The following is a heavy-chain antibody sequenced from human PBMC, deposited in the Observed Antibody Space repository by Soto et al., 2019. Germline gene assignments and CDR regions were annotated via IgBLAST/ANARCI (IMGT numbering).Heavy chain of an antibody. CDR1: EFTVSSSY. V-gene: IGHV3-53*01. CDR2: IYSDDRT. Sequence: EVQLVDSGGGLIQPGGSLTLSCVASEFTVSSSYMSWVRQAPGKGLEWASLIYSDDRTYYTDSVKGRFTISRDDTRNTADHKKKNLRAADAAAYYCARTRSRCDAIDIWGQGTMVTVSS. CDR3: ARTRSRCDAIDI. J-gene: IGHJ3*02.